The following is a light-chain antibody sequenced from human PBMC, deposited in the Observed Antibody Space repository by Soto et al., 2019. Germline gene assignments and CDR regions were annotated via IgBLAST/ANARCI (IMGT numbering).Light chain of an antibody. CDR3: QQYNNWPRT. CDR1: QGIRND. V-gene: IGKV1-17*01. J-gene: IGKJ1*01. CDR2: AAS. Sequence: DIQMTQSPSSLSASVGDRVTITCRASQGIRNDLGWYQQKPGKAPKLLIYAASSLQSGVPSRFSGSGSGTDFTLTINSLQSEDFAVYYCQQYNNWPRTFGQGTKVDI.